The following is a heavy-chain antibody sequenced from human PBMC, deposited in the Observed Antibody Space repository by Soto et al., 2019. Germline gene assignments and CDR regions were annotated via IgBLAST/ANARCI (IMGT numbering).Heavy chain of an antibody. Sequence: GGSLRLSCAASGFTFSSYGLHWVRQAPGKGLEWVTLISYDGSNKYYADSVKGRFTISRDNSKNTLYLQMNSLRPEDTAVYYCAKTIRGDMRGGASYYYYALYVWGQGTTVTVSS. CDR2: ISYDGSNK. D-gene: IGHD3-16*01. CDR1: GFTFSSYG. J-gene: IGHJ6*02. V-gene: IGHV3-30*18. CDR3: AKTIRGDMRGGASYYYYALYV.